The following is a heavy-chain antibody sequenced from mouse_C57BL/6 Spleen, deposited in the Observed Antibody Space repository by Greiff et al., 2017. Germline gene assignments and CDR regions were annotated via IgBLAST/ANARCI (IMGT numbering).Heavy chain of an antibody. CDR1: GFTFSDYG. CDR2: IRSGSSTI. CDR3: AYGNYVGYFDV. D-gene: IGHD2-1*01. V-gene: IGHV5-17*01. Sequence: DVMLVESGGGLVKPGGSLTLSCAASGFTFSDYGMHWVRQAPEKGLEWVAYIRSGSSTIYYADTVTGRFTISRDNAKNTLFLQMTILRSEDTAMYYGAYGNYVGYFDVWGTGTTVTVSS. J-gene: IGHJ1*03.